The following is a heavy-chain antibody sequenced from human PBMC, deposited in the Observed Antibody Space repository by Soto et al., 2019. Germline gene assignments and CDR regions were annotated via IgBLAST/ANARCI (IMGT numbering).Heavy chain of an antibody. Sequence: SETLSLTCAVYGGSFSGYYWSWIRQPPGKGLEWIGEINHSGSTNYNPSLKSRVTISVDTSKNQFSLKLSSVTAADTAVYYCARGQPANHRQEQQLLIYYYYYYYMDVWGKGTTVTVSS. J-gene: IGHJ6*03. D-gene: IGHD6-13*01. CDR1: GGSFSGYY. CDR2: INHSGST. V-gene: IGHV4-34*01. CDR3: ARGQPANHRQEQQLLIYYYYYYYMDV.